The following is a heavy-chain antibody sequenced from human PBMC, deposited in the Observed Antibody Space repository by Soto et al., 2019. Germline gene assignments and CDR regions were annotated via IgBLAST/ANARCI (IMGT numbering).Heavy chain of an antibody. V-gene: IGHV4-59*08. Sequence: SETLSLTCNVSGGSIGSYYWSWIRQPPRKGLEWIGNVYYSGNTYYSPSLKSRVTISVDTSRNRFSLKLSSVTAADTAVYYWAICGYSGYDLAAGDYWGQGSLVIVSS. J-gene: IGHJ4*02. D-gene: IGHD5-12*01. CDR2: VYYSGNT. CDR3: AICGYSGYDLAAGDY. CDR1: GGSIGSYY.